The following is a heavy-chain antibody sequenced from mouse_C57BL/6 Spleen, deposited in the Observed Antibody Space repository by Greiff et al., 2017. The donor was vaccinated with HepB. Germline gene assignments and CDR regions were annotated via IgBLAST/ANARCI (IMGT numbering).Heavy chain of an antibody. J-gene: IGHJ2*01. CDR1: GYTFTDYE. CDR3: TRYGYYGSSTDY. V-gene: IGHV1-15*01. Sequence: VQVVESGAELVRPGASVTLSCKASGYTFTDYEMHWVKQTPVHGLEWIGAIDPETGGTAYNQKFKGKAILTADKSSSTAYMELRSLTSEDSAVYYCTRYGYYGSSTDYWGQGTTLTVSS. CDR2: IDPETGGT. D-gene: IGHD1-1*01.